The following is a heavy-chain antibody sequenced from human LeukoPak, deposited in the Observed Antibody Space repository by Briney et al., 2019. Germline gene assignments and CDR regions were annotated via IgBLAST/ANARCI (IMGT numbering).Heavy chain of an antibody. V-gene: IGHV4-34*01. J-gene: IGHJ4*02. CDR2: INHSGST. D-gene: IGHD3-22*01. Sequence: SETLSLTCAVYGGSFSGYYWSWIRQPPGKGLEWIGEINHSGSTNYNPSLKSRVSISVDTSKNPFSLKLSSVTAADTAVYYCARLLLGVITSHSGDCWGQATLVTVSS. CDR3: ARLLLGVITSHSGDC. CDR1: GGSFSGYY.